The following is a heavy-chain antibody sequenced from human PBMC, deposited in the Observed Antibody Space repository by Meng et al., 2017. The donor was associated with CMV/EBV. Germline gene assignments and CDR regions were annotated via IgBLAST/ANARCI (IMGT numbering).Heavy chain of an antibody. V-gene: IGHV1-8*03. D-gene: IGHD2-2*01. CDR2: MNPNSGNT. CDR1: GGTFSSYP. Sequence: ASVKVSCKASGGTFSSYPISWVRQATGQGLEWMGWMNPNSGNTGYEQKFQGRVTITRNTSISTAYMELSSLRSEDTAVYYCARDGGGYCSSTSCQDPYYYYGMDVWGQGTTVTVSS. J-gene: IGHJ6*02. CDR3: ARDGGGYCSSTSCQDPYYYYGMDV.